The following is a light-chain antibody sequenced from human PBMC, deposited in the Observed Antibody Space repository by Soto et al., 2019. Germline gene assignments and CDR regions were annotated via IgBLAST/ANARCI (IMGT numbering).Light chain of an antibody. CDR2: DVS. J-gene: IGLJ2*01. CDR3: SSYTSSSTLVV. V-gene: IGLV2-14*01. CDR1: SSDVGVYNY. Sequence: QSALTQPASVSGSPGQSISISCTGTSSDVGVYNYVSWCQQHPGKAPKLMIYDVSNRPSGVSNRFSGSKSGNTASLTISGLQAEDEADYYCSSYTSSSTLVVFGGGTKLTVL.